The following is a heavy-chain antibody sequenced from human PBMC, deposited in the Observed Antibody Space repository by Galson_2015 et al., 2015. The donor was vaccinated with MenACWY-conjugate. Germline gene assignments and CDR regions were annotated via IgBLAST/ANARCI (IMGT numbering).Heavy chain of an antibody. CDR2: MNPNSGNT. Sequence: SVKVSCKASGYTFTSYDINWVRQATGQGLEWMGWMNPNSGNTGYAQKFQGRVTMTRNTSTSTAYMELSSLRSEDTAVYYSARGGDYDILTGRYYYYMDVWGKGTTVTVSS. CDR3: ARGGDYDILTGRYYYYMDV. J-gene: IGHJ6*03. CDR1: GYTFTSYD. V-gene: IGHV1-8*01. D-gene: IGHD3-9*01.